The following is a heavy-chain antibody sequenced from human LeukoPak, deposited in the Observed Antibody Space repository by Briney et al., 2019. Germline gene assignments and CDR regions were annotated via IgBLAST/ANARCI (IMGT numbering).Heavy chain of an antibody. J-gene: IGHJ3*02. CDR2: ISGSSSYI. Sequence: PGGSLRLSCVASGLTFSPYSMNWVRQAPGKGLEWVSCISGSSSYIYYGDSVKGRFTISRDNSKNTLYLQMSSLRAEDTAVYYCVKGGIVVLISAFDIWGQGTMVTVSS. D-gene: IGHD3-22*01. V-gene: IGHV3-21*01. CDR3: VKGGIVVLISAFDI. CDR1: GLTFSPYS.